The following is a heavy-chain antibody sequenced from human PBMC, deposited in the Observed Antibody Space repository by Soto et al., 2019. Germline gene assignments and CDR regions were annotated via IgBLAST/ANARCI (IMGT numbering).Heavy chain of an antibody. CDR3: ARVRQGCSANNCYFDP. Sequence: TSETLSLTCTLSGGSVRAPDWWNWVRQSPDKGLEWIAEVHISGHSNYNPSLRSRVSVSIDSSKNQFYLNLNSVTAADTAIYYCARVRQGCSANNCYFDPWGQGTQVTGSS. CDR1: GGSVRAPDW. J-gene: IGHJ5*01. D-gene: IGHD1-1*01. V-gene: IGHV4-4*02. CDR2: VHISGHS.